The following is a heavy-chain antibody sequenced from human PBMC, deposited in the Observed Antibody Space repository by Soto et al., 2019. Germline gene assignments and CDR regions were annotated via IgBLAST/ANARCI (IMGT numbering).Heavy chain of an antibody. J-gene: IGHJ4*02. CDR2: ISGSGGST. D-gene: IGHD4-17*01. CDR1: GFTFSNYA. Sequence: EVQLLESGGGLVQPGGSLRLSCVASGFTFSNYAMSWVRQAPGKGLEWVSAISGSGGSTYYADSVKGRFTISRDNSKHTLYLQMNSLRAEDTAVYYCATQTVTTSPRAYYFDYWGQGTLVTVSS. V-gene: IGHV3-23*01. CDR3: ATQTVTTSPRAYYFDY.